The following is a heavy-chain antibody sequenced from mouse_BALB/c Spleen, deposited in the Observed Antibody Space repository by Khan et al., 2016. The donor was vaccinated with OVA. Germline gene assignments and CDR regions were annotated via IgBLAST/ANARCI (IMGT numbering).Heavy chain of an antibody. CDR2: ISSGGNT. CDR1: GFTFSNYD. D-gene: IGHD1-1*01. J-gene: IGHJ2*01. Sequence: EVELVESGGGLVKPGGSLKLSCAASGFTFSNYDMSWVRQTPEKRLEWVASISSGGNTYYPDSVKGRFTIFRANARKILYLHMSSLWSEDTAMYVCARGPYYGSSPCYFDYWGQGTTLTVSS. CDR3: ARGPYYGSSPCYFDY. V-gene: IGHV5-6-5*01.